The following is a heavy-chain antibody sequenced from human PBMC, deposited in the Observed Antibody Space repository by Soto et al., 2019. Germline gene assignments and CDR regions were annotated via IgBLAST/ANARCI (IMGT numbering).Heavy chain of an antibody. Sequence: EVQLLDSGGGLVQPGGSLRLSCAASGFTFSNYAMTWVRQAPGKGLEWVSGISGSGGRSYYADSVKGRFTISRDNSKSTLYIHMNRVSAEDTGVDYCEKAVVVWASEQAYYFDYWGQGTLVTVSS. CDR3: EKAVVVWASEQAYYFDY. V-gene: IGHV3-23*01. CDR2: ISGSGGRS. D-gene: IGHD2-15*01. CDR1: GFTFSNYA. J-gene: IGHJ4*02.